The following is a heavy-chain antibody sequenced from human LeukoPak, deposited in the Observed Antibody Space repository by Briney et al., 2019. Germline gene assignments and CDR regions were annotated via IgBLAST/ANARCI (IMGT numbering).Heavy chain of an antibody. Sequence: SETLSLTCTVSGGSLSSYYWSWIRQPPGKGLEWIGYIYTSGGTNYNPSLKSRVTISVDTSKNQFSLKLSSVTAADTAVYYCARLVATIPYFDYWGQGTLVTVSS. J-gene: IGHJ4*02. CDR2: IYTSGGT. CDR1: GGSLSSYY. CDR3: ARLVATIPYFDY. D-gene: IGHD5-12*01. V-gene: IGHV4-4*09.